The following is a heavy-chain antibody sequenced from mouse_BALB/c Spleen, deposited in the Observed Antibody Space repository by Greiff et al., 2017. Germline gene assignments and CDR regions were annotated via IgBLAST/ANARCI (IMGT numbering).Heavy chain of an antibody. D-gene: IGHD1-1*01. CDR2: IWAGGST. Sequence: VQLQQSGPGLVAPSQSLSITCTVSGFSLTSYGVHWVRQPPGKGLEWLGVIWAGGSTNYNSALMSRLSISKDNSKSQVFLKMNSLQTDDTAMYYCARCITTVVARDYYAMDYWGQGTSVTVSS. J-gene: IGHJ4*01. CDR3: ARCITTVVARDYYAMDY. CDR1: GFSLTSYG. V-gene: IGHV2-9*02.